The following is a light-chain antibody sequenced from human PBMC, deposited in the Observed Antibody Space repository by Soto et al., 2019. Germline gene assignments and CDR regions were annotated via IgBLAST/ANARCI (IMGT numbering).Light chain of an antibody. CDR1: QSISSW. J-gene: IGKJ5*01. V-gene: IGKV1-5*03. CDR3: QQRSDRLPIT. Sequence: DIQMTQSPSSVSASVGDRVATTCRASQSISSWLAWYQQKPGKAPNLLIYKASTLETGVPSRFSGSGSGTDFTLTISSLEPEDSAVYYCQQRSDRLPITFGQGTRLEIK. CDR2: KAS.